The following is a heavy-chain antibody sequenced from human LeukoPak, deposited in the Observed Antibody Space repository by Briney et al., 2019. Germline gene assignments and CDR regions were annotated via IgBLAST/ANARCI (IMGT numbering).Heavy chain of an antibody. Sequence: ASVKVSCKSSGYTFTSYGISWVRLAPGQVLEWMGWISAYDGNTNYAQKLQGRVTMTTDTSTSTAYMELRSLRSDDTAVYYCPRDLRAFDIWGQGTMVTVSS. V-gene: IGHV1-18*01. CDR2: ISAYDGNT. CDR1: GYTFTSYG. CDR3: PRDLRAFDI. J-gene: IGHJ3*02.